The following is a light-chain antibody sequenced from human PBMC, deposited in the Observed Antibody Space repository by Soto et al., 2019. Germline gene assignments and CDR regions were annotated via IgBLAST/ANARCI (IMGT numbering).Light chain of an antibody. J-gene: IGKJ1*01. CDR2: GAS. V-gene: IGKV3-20*01. Sequence: EIVLTQSPVTLSLSPGERATLSCRASQSVSSNYLAWYQQKPGQAPRLVIYGASSRATGIPDRFSGSGSGTDFTLTISRLEPEDFAVYYCQQYGSSPRTFGQGTKVDIK. CDR1: QSVSSNY. CDR3: QQYGSSPRT.